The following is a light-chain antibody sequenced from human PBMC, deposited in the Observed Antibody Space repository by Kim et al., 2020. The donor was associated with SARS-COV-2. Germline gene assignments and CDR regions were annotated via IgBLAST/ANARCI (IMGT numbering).Light chain of an antibody. J-gene: IGLJ3*02. V-gene: IGLV1-40*01. CDR3: LSYDSSPSGV. CDR2: NNN. CDR1: SSNIGAGYE. Sequence: QSVLTQPPSVSGAPGQNVTIACTGSSSNIGAGYEVHWYQQFPRTAPKLLIYNNNNRPSGVPDRFSGSKSGTSASLAITGLQAEDEAHYYCLSYDSSPSGVFGGGTQLTVL.